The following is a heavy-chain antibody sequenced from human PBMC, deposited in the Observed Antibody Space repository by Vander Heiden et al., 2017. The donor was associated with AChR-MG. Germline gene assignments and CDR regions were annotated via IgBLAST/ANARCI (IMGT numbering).Heavy chain of an antibody. CDR3: ARNYDSSGYYPTGNAEYFQH. D-gene: IGHD3-22*01. J-gene: IGHJ1*01. V-gene: IGHV4-59*01. CDR1: GGSISSYY. CDR2: IYYSGST. Sequence: QVQLQESGPGLVKPSETLSLTCTVSGGSISSYYWSWIRQPPGKGLEWIGYIYYSGSTNYNPSLKSRVTISVDTSKNQFSLKLSSVTAADTAVYYCARNYDSSGYYPTGNAEYFQHWCQGTLVTVSS.